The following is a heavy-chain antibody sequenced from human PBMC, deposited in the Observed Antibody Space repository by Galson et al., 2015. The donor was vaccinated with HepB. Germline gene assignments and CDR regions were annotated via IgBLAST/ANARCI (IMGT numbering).Heavy chain of an antibody. CDR3: ASSTYSSSSFWFDP. CDR2: IIPIFGTA. D-gene: IGHD6-6*01. CDR1: GGTFSSYA. Sequence: SVKVSCKASGGTFSSYAISWVRQAPGQGLEWMGGIIPIFGTANYAQKFQGRVTITADESTSTAYMELSSLRSEDTAVYYCASSTYSSSSFWFDPWGQGTLVTVSS. V-gene: IGHV1-69*13. J-gene: IGHJ5*02.